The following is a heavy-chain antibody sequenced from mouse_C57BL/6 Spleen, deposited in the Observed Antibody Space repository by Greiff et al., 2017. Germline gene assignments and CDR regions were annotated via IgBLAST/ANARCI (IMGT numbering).Heavy chain of an antibody. Sequence: VQLQQPGAELVRPGSSVKLSCKASGYTFTSYWMHWVKQRPIQGLEWIGNIDPSDSATHYNQQFKDKATLTVDKSSSTDYMQLSSLTSEDSAVYYCARVYYDYDGFAYWGQGTLVTVSA. V-gene: IGHV1-52*01. CDR1: GYTFTSYW. CDR3: ARVYYDYDGFAY. CDR2: IDPSDSAT. J-gene: IGHJ3*01. D-gene: IGHD2-4*01.